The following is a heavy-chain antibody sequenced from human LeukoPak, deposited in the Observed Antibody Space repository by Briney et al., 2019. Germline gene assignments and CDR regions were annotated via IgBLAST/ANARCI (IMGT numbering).Heavy chain of an antibody. CDR1: GFTFDDYA. Sequence: PGRSLRLSCAASGFTFDDYAMHWVRQAPGKGLEWVSGISWNSGSIGYVDSVKGRFTISKDNAKNSLYLQMNSLRAEDTAVYYCTSANYGPAYWGQGTLVTVSS. V-gene: IGHV3-9*01. D-gene: IGHD5-24*01. CDR3: TSANYGPAY. J-gene: IGHJ4*02. CDR2: ISWNSGSI.